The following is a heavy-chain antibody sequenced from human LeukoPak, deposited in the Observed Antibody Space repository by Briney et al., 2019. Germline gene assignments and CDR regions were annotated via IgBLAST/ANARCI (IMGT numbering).Heavy chain of an antibody. J-gene: IGHJ4*02. Sequence: QPGGFLRLSCAASGFSLTNFAMSWVRQAPGKGLEWVSLIIGSSGDTFYADSVKGRFTISRDNSKNRLYLQMNSLRAEDTALYYCAKGAYDYIEMGYFDYWGQGTLVTVSS. CDR3: AKGAYDYIEMGYFDY. CDR1: GFSLTNFA. CDR2: IIGSSGDT. D-gene: IGHD5-12*01. V-gene: IGHV3-23*01.